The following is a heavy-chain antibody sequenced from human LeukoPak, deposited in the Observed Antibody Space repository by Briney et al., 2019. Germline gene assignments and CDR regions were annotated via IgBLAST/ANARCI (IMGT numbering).Heavy chain of an antibody. CDR2: IYTSGST. D-gene: IGHD3-3*01. CDR1: GDSISSYY. J-gene: IGHJ5*02. Sequence: SETLSLTCTVSGDSISSYYWSWIRQPAGKGLEWIGRIYTSGSTNYNPSLKSRVTMSVDTSKNQFSLKLSSVTAADTAVYYCARGTRFLTFDWFDPWGQGTLVTVSS. V-gene: IGHV4-4*07. CDR3: ARGTRFLTFDWFDP.